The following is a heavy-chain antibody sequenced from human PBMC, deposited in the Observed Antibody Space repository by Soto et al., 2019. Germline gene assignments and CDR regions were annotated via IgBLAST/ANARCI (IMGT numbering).Heavy chain of an antibody. CDR2: MNPNSGNT. J-gene: IGHJ4*02. V-gene: IGHV1-8*01. CDR3: VKVTDYDDTRGAHRNYCHY. Sequence: ASVKVSCKASGYTFTSYDNNWVRQATGQGLEWMGWMNPNSGNTGYAQKFQGRVTMTRNTSISTAYMELSSLRVEDTAVYYCVKVTDYDDTRGAHRNYCHYWGQGAQATVSS. CDR1: GYTFTSYD. D-gene: IGHD3-22*01.